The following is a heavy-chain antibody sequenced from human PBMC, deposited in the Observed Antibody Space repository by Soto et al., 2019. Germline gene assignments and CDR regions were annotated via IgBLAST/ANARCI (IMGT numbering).Heavy chain of an antibody. Sequence: GGSLRLSCAASGFTFSSYGMHWVRQAPGKGLEWVAVIWYDGSNKYYADSVKGRFTISRDNSKNTLYLQMNSLRAEDTAVYYCASGDPGIAAAGIRGGILGYYYYGMDVWGQGTTVTVSS. V-gene: IGHV3-33*01. D-gene: IGHD6-13*01. CDR3: ASGDPGIAAAGIRGGILGYYYYGMDV. J-gene: IGHJ6*02. CDR2: IWYDGSNK. CDR1: GFTFSSYG.